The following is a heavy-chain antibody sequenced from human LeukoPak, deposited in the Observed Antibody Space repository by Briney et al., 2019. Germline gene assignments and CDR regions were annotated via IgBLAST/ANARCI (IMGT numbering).Heavy chain of an antibody. D-gene: IGHD3-16*02. CDR1: GASISGST. CDR2: IYSRGNP. V-gene: IGHV4-4*09. Sequence: SETLSLTCSVSGASISGSTWSWIRQSPGGRLEWIGYIYSRGNPNYNPSLKSRATITGDTSKNQVYLNLTSVTAADTAVYYCARAFCVSPSRCYRYSYWGQGTLVTVSS. J-gene: IGHJ4*02. CDR3: ARAFCVSPSRCYRYSY.